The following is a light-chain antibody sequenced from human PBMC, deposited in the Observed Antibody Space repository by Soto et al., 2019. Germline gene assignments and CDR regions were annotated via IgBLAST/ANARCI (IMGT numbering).Light chain of an antibody. CDR3: LLYYGGSWV. CDR1: TGAVTTGYY. J-gene: IGLJ3*02. Sequence: QTVVTQEPSLTVSPGGTVTLTGASSTGAVTTGYYPSWFQHKPGHAPRALIYNTNDKHSWTPARLSGSLLGDKAALTLSGVQPEDEAEYYCLLYYGGSWVFGGGTQLTVL. V-gene: IGLV7-43*01. CDR2: NTN.